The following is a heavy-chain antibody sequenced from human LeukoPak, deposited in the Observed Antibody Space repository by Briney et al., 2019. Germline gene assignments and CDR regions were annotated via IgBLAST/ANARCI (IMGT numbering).Heavy chain of an antibody. CDR1: AFTFSSYA. J-gene: IGHJ4*02. CDR3: AKGSLVAPPGTRQFDY. Sequence: SGGSLRLSCAASAFTFSSYAMSWVRQAPGKGLEWVSIIGSDGGGIQYAASVKGRFTISRDNSKNIVYLQMNSLRAEDTAIYYCAKGSLVAPPGTRQFDYWGQGAQVTVSS. D-gene: IGHD6-13*01. CDR2: IGSDGGGI. V-gene: IGHV3-23*01.